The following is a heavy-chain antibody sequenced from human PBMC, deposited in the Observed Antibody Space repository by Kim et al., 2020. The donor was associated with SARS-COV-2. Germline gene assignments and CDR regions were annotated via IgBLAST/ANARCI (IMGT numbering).Heavy chain of an antibody. J-gene: IGHJ3*02. D-gene: IGHD3-16*01. V-gene: IGHV6-1*01. CDR3: ARERGEYDYDYVWGSSLTFSGAFDI. CDR1: GDSVSSNSAA. CDR2: TYYRSKWYN. Sequence: SQTLSLTCAISGDSVSSNSAAWNWIRQSPSRGLEWLGRTYYRSKWYNDYAVSVKSRITINPDTSKNQFSLQLNSVTPEDTAVYYCARERGEYDYDYVWGSSLTFSGAFDIWGQGTMVTISS.